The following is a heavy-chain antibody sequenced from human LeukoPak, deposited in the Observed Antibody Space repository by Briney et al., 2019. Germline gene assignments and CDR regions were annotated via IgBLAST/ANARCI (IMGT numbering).Heavy chain of an antibody. V-gene: IGHV1-18*01. D-gene: IGHD3-10*01. CDR2: ISAYNGNT. J-gene: IGHJ6*02. CDR3: ARDRMVRGASNYYYYYGMDV. Sequence: ASVKVSCKASGYTFTSYGISWVRQAPGQGLEWMGWISAYNGNTNYAQKLQGRVTMTTDTSTSTAYMELRSLRSDDTAVYYCARDRMVRGASNYYYYYGMDVWGQGTTVTVSS. CDR1: GYTFTSYG.